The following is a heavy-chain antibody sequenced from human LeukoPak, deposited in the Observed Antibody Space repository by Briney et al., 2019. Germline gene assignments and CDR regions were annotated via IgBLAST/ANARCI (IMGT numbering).Heavy chain of an antibody. CDR2: ISAYNGNT. CDR3: ARGYYGSGSTYYFDY. J-gene: IGHJ4*02. V-gene: IGHV1-18*01. D-gene: IGHD3-10*01. CDR1: GYTFTSYG. Sequence: ASVKVSCKASGYTFTSYGISWVRQAPGQGLEWMGWISAYNGNTNYAQKLQGRVTMTTDTSTSTAYMELTRLRSDDTAVYYCARGYYGSGSTYYFDYWGQGTLVTVSS.